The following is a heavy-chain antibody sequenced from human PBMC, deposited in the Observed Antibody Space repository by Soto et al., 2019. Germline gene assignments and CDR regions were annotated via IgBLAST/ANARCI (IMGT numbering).Heavy chain of an antibody. CDR2: IIPIYGTT. J-gene: IGHJ3*02. V-gene: IGHV1-69*01. D-gene: IGHD3-16*01. CDR1: GGTFSKYA. CDR3: ARALPLGDLFLFFDI. Sequence: QVQLVQSGAEVKKPGSSVKVSCKASGGTFSKYAITWVRQAPGQGLEWMGGIIPIYGTTNFAQKMQGRVTISADESTRTAYMELSSLRSDDTAVYYCARALPLGDLFLFFDIWGQGTMVTVSS.